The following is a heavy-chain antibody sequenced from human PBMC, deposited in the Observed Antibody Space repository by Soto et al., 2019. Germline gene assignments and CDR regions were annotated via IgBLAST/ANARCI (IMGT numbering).Heavy chain of an antibody. J-gene: IGHJ4*02. D-gene: IGHD3-9*01. Sequence: SLRLSCAASDFTFSNAWMNWVRQAPGKGLEWVGRIKSKTDGGTTDYAAPVKGRLTISRDDSKKTAYLQMNSLESEDTAVYYCSRDDSDWFFNWGRGTLVTVSS. CDR2: IKSKTDGGTT. CDR1: DFTFSNAW. V-gene: IGHV3-15*07. CDR3: SRDDSDWFFN.